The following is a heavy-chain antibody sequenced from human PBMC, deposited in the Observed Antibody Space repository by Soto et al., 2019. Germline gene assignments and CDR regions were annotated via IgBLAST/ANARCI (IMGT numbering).Heavy chain of an antibody. CDR3: ASLSGFYYYYVMDV. Sequence: SVKVSCKASGGTFSSYAISWVRQAPGQGLEWMGGIIPIFGTANYAQKFQGRVTITADESTSTAYMELSSLRSEDTAVYYCASLSGFYYYYVMDVWGQGTTVTVSS. CDR1: GGTFSSYA. D-gene: IGHD6-25*01. CDR2: IIPIFGTA. J-gene: IGHJ6*02. V-gene: IGHV1-69*13.